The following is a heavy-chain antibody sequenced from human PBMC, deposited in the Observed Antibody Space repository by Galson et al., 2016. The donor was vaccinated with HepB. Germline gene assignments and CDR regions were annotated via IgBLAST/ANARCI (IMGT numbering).Heavy chain of an antibody. Sequence: PALVKPTQTLTLTCTFSGFSLSTSGLRVSWIRQPPGKALEWLARIDWDNDKFYSTSLKTRLTISKDTSKNQVVLTMTNMDPVDTATYYSARTYHSGSGAVFDYWGQGTLVTVSS. V-gene: IGHV2-70*04. D-gene: IGHD3-10*01. CDR3: ARTYHSGSGAVFDY. CDR2: IDWDNDK. J-gene: IGHJ4*02. CDR1: GFSLSTSGLR.